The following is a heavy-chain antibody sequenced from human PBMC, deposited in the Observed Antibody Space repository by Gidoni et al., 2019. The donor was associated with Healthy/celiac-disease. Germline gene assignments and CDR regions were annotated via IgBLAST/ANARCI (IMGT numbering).Heavy chain of an antibody. CDR2: IYYSGST. CDR1: VGSISNYY. J-gene: IGHJ4*02. D-gene: IGHD6-19*01. Sequence: QVQLQESGPGLVKPSETLSLTCTVSVGSISNYYWSWIRQPPGKGLEWIGYIYYSGSTNYNPSLKSRVTISVETSKNKFSLKRSSVTAAETAVYYCARDDNSSVWPLFDYWGKGTLVTVSS. V-gene: IGHV4-59*01. CDR3: ARDDNSSVWPLFDY.